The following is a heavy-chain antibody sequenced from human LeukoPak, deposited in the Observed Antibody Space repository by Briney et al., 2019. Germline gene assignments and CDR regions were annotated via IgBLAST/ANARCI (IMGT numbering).Heavy chain of an antibody. V-gene: IGHV4-38-2*02. D-gene: IGHD6-19*01. Sequence: PSETLSLTCTVSGYSISSGYYWGWIRQPPGKGLEWIGSIYHSGSTYYNPSLKSRVTISVDTSKNQFSLKLSSVTAADTAVYYCARRLAVAGADPWGQGTLVTVSS. CDR1: GYSISSGYY. CDR3: ARRLAVAGADP. CDR2: IYHSGST. J-gene: IGHJ5*02.